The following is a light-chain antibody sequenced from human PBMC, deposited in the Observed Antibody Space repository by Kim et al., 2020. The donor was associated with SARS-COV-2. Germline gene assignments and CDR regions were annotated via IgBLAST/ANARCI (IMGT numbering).Light chain of an antibody. CDR3: LQHRTYPIT. CDR2: GAS. J-gene: IGKJ5*01. V-gene: IGKV1-17*01. CDR1: QDIRND. Sequence: ASVGDRVTIPCRASQDIRNDLGWYQQSPGRAPKRLIYGASNLQSGVPSRFSGSGSETEFTLTINSLQPEDFATYFCLQHRTYPITFGQGTRLEIK.